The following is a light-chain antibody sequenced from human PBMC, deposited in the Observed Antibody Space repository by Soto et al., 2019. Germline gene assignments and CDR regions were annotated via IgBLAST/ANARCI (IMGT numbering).Light chain of an antibody. CDR2: DNN. CDR3: ETWDGSLSAVA. Sequence: QSALTQPPSVSAAPGQKVTISCSGSSSNIGNNYVSWYQHLPGTAPKLLIYDNNKRPSGIPDRFSGSKSGTSATLGITGLQTGDEADFYCETWDGSLSAVAFGGGTKVTVL. J-gene: IGLJ2*01. CDR1: SSNIGNNY. V-gene: IGLV1-51*01.